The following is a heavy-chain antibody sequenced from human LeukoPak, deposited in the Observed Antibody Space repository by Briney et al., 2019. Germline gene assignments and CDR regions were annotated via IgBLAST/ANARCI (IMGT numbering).Heavy chain of an antibody. V-gene: IGHV3-23*01. CDR1: GFTFSSYA. CDR3: AKENPEGVTFDY. CDR2: ISGSDGST. Sequence: PGGSLRLSCAASGFTFSSYAMSWVRQAPGKGLEWVSAISGSDGSTYYADSVKGRFTISRDNSKNTLFLQMSSLRVEDTAVYYCAKENPEGVTFDYWGQGTLVTVSS. J-gene: IGHJ4*02. D-gene: IGHD5-18*01.